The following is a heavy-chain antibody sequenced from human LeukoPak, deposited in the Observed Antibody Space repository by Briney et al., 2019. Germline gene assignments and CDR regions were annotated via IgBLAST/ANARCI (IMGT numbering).Heavy chain of an antibody. D-gene: IGHD5-12*01. CDR3: ARVGDEVAYTRGYLDH. V-gene: IGHV3-64*04. J-gene: IGHJ4*02. CDR1: GFTFSSYA. CDR2: ISSNGGST. Sequence: PGGSLRLSCSASGFTFSSYAMHWVRQAPGKGLEYVSGISSNGGSTYYADSVKGRFTISRHSSKNTLYLQMNSLRAEDTAVYYCARVGDEVAYTRGYLDHWGQGTLVTVSS.